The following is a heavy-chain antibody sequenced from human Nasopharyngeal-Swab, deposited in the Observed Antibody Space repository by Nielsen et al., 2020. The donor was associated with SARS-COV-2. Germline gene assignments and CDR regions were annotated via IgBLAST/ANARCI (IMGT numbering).Heavy chain of an antibody. D-gene: IGHD3-3*01. CDR3: TTNLGGHITIFGVVIIRGYYYYGMDV. Sequence: VRQAPGKGLEWVGRIKSKTDGGTTDYAAPVKDRFTISRDDSKNTLYLQMNSLKTEDTAVYYCTTNLGGHITIFGVVIIRGYYYYGMDVWGQGTTVTVSS. V-gene: IGHV3-15*01. J-gene: IGHJ6*02. CDR2: IKSKTDGGTT.